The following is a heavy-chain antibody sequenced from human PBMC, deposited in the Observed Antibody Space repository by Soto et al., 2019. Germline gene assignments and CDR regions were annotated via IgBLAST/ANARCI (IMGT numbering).Heavy chain of an antibody. V-gene: IGHV3-72*01. CDR2: SRNSAYSYTT. CDR3: ARGRTADQTWDFDY. D-gene: IGHD6-13*01. Sequence: PGGSLRLSCEASGFTLSDHYMDWVRQAPGKGLEWVGCSRNSAYSYTTEYAASVTGRFTVSRDDSRNSLYLQMNNLKSDDTAVYYCARGRTADQTWDFDYWGQGTLVTVSS. J-gene: IGHJ4*02. CDR1: GFTLSDHY.